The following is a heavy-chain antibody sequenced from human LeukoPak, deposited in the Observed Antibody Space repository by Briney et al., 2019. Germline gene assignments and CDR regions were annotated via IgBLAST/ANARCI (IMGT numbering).Heavy chain of an antibody. Sequence: GGSLRLSCAASGFTFSSYAMSWVRQAPGKGLEWVSAISGSGGSTYYADSVKGRFAISRDNSKNTLYLQMNSLRAEDTAVYYCAKTKGTYYYDSSGISGYYFDYWGQGTLVTVSS. CDR2: ISGSGGST. V-gene: IGHV3-23*01. J-gene: IGHJ4*02. D-gene: IGHD3-22*01. CDR1: GFTFSSYA. CDR3: AKTKGTYYYDSSGISGYYFDY.